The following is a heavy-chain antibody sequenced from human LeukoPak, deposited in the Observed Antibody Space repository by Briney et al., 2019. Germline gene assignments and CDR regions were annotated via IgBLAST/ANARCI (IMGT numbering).Heavy chain of an antibody. Sequence: SETLSLTCTVSGGSISSSSYYWGWIRQPPGKGLEWIGSIYYSGSTYYNPSLKSRVTISVDTSKNQFSLKLSSVTAADTAVYYCARTVIGTTGTTWGIDYYYYMDVWGKGTTVTVSS. CDR3: ARTVIGTTGTTWGIDYYYYMDV. J-gene: IGHJ6*03. D-gene: IGHD1-1*01. CDR1: GGSISSSSYY. CDR2: IYYSGST. V-gene: IGHV4-39*07.